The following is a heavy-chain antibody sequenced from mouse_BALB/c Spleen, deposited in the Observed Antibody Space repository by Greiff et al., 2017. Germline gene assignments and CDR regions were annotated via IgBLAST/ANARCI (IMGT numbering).Heavy chain of an antibody. Sequence: VQLQQSGAELVRSGASVKLSCTASGFNIKDYYMHWVKQRPEQGLEWIGWIDPENGDTEYAPKFQGKATMTADTSSNTAFLHLRSLTSEYTAFYDCNAGVGGTALRNWGRGSLGTVAA. CDR2: IDPENGDT. D-gene: IGHD1-2*01. V-gene: IGHV14-4*02. CDR1: GFNIKDYY. J-gene: IGHJ3*01. CDR3: NAGVGGTALRN.